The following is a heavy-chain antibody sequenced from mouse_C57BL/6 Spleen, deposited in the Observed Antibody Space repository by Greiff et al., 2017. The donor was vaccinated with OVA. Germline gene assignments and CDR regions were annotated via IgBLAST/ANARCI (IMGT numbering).Heavy chain of an antibody. CDR1: GYTFTSYW. CDR2: IDPSDSYT. CDR3: ARSLVTTEGAATSGY. Sequence: QVQLKQPGAELVKPGASVKLSCKASGYTFTSYWMQWVKQRPGQGLAWIGEIDPSDSYTNYNQKFKGKATLTVDTSSSTAYMQLSSLTSEDSAVYYCARSLVTTEGAATSGYWGQGTTLTVSS. J-gene: IGHJ2*01. D-gene: IGHD2-2*01. V-gene: IGHV1-50*01.